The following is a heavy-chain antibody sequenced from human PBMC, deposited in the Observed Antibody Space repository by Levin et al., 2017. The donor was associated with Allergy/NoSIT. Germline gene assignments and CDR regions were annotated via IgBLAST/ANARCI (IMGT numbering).Heavy chain of an antibody. Sequence: GESLKISCRGSGYSFTNYWIGWVRQMPGKGLEWMGLIYPGDSDTRYSPSFQGQVTISADKSISTAYLQWSSLKASDTAMYYCARRSDDYLDVWGKGTTVTVSS. V-gene: IGHV5-51*01. CDR3: ARRSDDYLDV. D-gene: IGHD1-26*01. CDR2: IYPGDSDT. J-gene: IGHJ6*03. CDR1: GYSFTNYW.